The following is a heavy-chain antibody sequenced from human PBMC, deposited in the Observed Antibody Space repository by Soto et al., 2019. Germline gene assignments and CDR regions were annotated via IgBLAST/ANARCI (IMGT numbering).Heavy chain of an antibody. J-gene: IGHJ4*02. V-gene: IGHV3-23*01. CDR3: AKRAVITTTNLYFDY. CDR1: GFTFSSYA. Sequence: GGSLRLSCAASGFTFSSYAMSWVRQAPGKGLEWVSAISGSGGSTYYADSVKGRFTISRDNSKNTLYLQMNSLRAEDTAVYYCAKRAVITTTNLYFDYWGQGTLVTAPQ. D-gene: IGHD3-22*01. CDR2: ISGSGGST.